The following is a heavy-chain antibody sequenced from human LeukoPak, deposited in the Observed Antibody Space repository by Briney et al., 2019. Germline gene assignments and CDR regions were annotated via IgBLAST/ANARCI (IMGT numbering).Heavy chain of an antibody. CDR1: GGTFSSYA. V-gene: IGHV1-69*06. D-gene: IGHD2-2*01. CDR2: IIPIFGTA. Sequence: GASVKVSCKASGGTFSSYAISWVRQAPGQGLEWMGGIIPIFGTANYAQKFQGRVTMTEDTSTDTAYMELSSLRSEDTAVYYCATEGPIVVVPAGDAFDIWGQGTMVTVSS. CDR3: ATEGPIVVVPAGDAFDI. J-gene: IGHJ3*02.